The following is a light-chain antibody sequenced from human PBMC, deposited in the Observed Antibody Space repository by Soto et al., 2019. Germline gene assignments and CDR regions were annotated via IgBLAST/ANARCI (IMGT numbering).Light chain of an antibody. V-gene: IGKV3-20*01. CDR2: GAS. Sequence: EIVLAQSPGTLSLSPGERATLSCRASQSVTNSFLAWYQQKPGQAPRLLIYGASRRATGIPDRFTGSGSGTDFTLTISRLEPEDFAVYNCQQYVSSPWAFGQGTKVDIK. J-gene: IGKJ1*01. CDR1: QSVTNSF. CDR3: QQYVSSPWA.